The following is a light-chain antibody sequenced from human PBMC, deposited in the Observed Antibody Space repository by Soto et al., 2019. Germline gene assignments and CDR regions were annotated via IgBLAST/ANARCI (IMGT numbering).Light chain of an antibody. CDR3: QQYYTAPWT. CDR2: WAS. CDR1: QSVSYSSNNKNY. Sequence: DIVLTQSPDSLAVSLGERATINCKSGQSVSYSSNNKNYLAWYQQKPGQPPKLLIYWASTRESGVPDRFSGSGSGTDFTLTISSLQAEDVAVYYCQQYYTAPWTFGQGTKVEIK. J-gene: IGKJ1*01. V-gene: IGKV4-1*01.